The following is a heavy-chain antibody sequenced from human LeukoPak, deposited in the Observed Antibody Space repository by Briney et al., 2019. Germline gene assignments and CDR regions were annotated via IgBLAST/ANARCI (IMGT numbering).Heavy chain of an antibody. Sequence: GGSLTLSCAASGFTVSSNYMSWVRQAPGKGLEWVSVIYSGGSTYYADSVKGRFTISRDNSKNTLYLQMNSLRAEDTAVYYCARVRGCSSTSCYWWFDPWGQGTLVTVSS. D-gene: IGHD2-2*01. V-gene: IGHV3-53*01. CDR3: ARVRGCSSTSCYWWFDP. CDR1: GFTVSSNY. CDR2: IYSGGST. J-gene: IGHJ5*02.